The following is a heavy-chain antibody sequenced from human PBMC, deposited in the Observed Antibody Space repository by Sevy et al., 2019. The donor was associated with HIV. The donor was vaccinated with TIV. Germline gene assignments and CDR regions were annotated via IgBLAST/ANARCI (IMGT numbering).Heavy chain of an antibody. CDR2: ISNSGTTI. CDR1: GFTFSSYE. CDR3: ARDLPPSATTVAHFDC. D-gene: IGHD4-17*01. Sequence: GGSLRLSCAASGFTFSSYEMSWGRQAPGKGLEWVSYISNSGTTIYYSDSVKGRFTISRDNARNSLYLQMNSLRAEDTAIYYCARDLPPSATTVAHFDCWGQRTLVTVSS. J-gene: IGHJ4*02. V-gene: IGHV3-48*03.